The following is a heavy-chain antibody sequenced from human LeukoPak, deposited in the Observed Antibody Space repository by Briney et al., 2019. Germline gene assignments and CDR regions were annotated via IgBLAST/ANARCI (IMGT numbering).Heavy chain of an antibody. CDR1: RFTFTTYD. V-gene: IGHV3-13*01. CDR2: IDTNGDT. Sequence: GGSLRLSFAPSRFTFTTYDMKWVRQATGKGLEWDSAIDTNGDTYYPGSVKGRFTISRENAKNSLYLQMNSLRAGDTAVYYCARDRGGGHMDVWGKGTTVTISS. D-gene: IGHD2-15*01. J-gene: IGHJ6*03. CDR3: ARDRGGGHMDV.